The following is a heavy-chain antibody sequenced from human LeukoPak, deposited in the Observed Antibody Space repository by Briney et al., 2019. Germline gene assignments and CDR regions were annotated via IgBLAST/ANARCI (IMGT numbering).Heavy chain of an antibody. CDR1: GFSVSSYY. D-gene: IGHD3/OR15-3a*01. J-gene: IGHJ6*03. V-gene: IGHV3-23*01. CDR2: ISGNGGTT. CDR3: AKPPGTYYYFYYYMDV. Sequence: GGSLRLSCAASGFSVSSYYMSWVRQAPGKGLEWVSGISGNGGTTNYADSVKGRFTISRDNFKNTLYLQMNSLRAEDTAVYYCAKPPGTYYYFYYYMDVWGKGTTVTVSS.